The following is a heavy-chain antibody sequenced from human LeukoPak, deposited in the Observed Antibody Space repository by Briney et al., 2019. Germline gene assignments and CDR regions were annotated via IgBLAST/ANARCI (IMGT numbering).Heavy chain of an antibody. D-gene: IGHD1-26*01. CDR3: ARDVGWPSGRFDY. CDR1: GFTFRNHG. V-gene: IGHV3-33*01. Sequence: PGRSLRLSFAASGFTFRNHGMHWVRQAPGKGLEWVAVIWYDGSDKYHADSVKDRFTISRDNSKNTLYLQMNSLRAEDTAVYYCARDVGWPSGRFDYWGQGALLTVSS. J-gene: IGHJ4*01. CDR2: IWYDGSDK.